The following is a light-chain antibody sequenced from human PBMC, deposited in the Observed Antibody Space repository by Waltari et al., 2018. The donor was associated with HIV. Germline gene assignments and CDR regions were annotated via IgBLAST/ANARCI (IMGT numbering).Light chain of an antibody. V-gene: IGKV1-5*03. CDR2: KAS. CDR3: QQYNSYSGT. Sequence: DIQMTQSPSTLSASVGDRVTITCRASQSISSWLAWYQQKPGKAPKLLIYKASSLESGVPSRFSGSGSGTEFTLTISSLQPDDFATYYFQQYNSYSGTFGQGTKVEIK. CDR1: QSISSW. J-gene: IGKJ1*01.